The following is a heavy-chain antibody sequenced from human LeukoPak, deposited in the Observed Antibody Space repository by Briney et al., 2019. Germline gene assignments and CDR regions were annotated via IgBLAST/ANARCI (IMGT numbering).Heavy chain of an antibody. J-gene: IGHJ4*02. CDR1: GFTFSSYS. Sequence: GGSLRVSCAASGFTFSSYSMNWVRQAPGKGLGWVSYISSSSSTIYYADSVKGRFTISRDNAKNSLYLQMNSLRAEDTAVYYCAREGYYDYAWRSYRYHESDYWGQGTLVTVSS. CDR3: AREGYYDYAWRSYRYHESDY. D-gene: IGHD3-16*02. CDR2: ISSSSSTI. V-gene: IGHV3-48*04.